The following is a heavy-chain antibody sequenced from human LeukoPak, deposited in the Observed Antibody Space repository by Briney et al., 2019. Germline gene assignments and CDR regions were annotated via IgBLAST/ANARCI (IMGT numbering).Heavy chain of an antibody. CDR2: IYYSGST. J-gene: IGHJ6*03. D-gene: IGHD2-2*01. CDR1: GGSISSSSYY. CDR3: ARGPPPDVVVPAAIAYYYYYMDV. Sequence: SETLSLTCTVSGGSISSSSYYWGWIRQPPGKGLEWIGSIYYSGSTYYNPSLKSRVTISVDTSKNQFSLKLSSVTAADTAVYYCARGPPPDVVVPAAIAYYYYYMDVWGKGTTVTVSS. V-gene: IGHV4-39*07.